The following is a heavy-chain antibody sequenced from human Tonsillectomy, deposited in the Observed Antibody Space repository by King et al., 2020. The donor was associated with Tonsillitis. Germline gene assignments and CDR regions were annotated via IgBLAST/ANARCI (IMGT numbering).Heavy chain of an antibody. CDR3: AREGDPVGGDNRYYGMDV. CDR1: GFTFSSYG. CDR2: ISYDGINR. D-gene: IGHD2-21*01. V-gene: IGHV3-33*05. J-gene: IGHJ6*02. Sequence: LVESGGGVVQPGRSLRLSCAASGFTFSSYGMHWVRQAPGKGLEWVTFISYDGINRYYADSVKGRFTISRDNSKNTLYLQMNSLRAEDTAVYYCAREGDPVGGDNRYYGMDVWGQGTTVTVSS.